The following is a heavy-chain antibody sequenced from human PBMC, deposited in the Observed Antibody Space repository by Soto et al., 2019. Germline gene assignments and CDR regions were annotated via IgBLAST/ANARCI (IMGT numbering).Heavy chain of an antibody. Sequence: SETLSLTCTVSGGSISSGGYYWSWIRQHPGKGLEWIGYIYYSGSTYYNPSLKSRVTISVDTSKNQFSLKLSSVTAADTAVYYCARGGYGNDAFDIWGQGTMVT. CDR3: ARGGYGNDAFDI. D-gene: IGHD5-12*01. V-gene: IGHV4-31*03. J-gene: IGHJ3*02. CDR2: IYYSGST. CDR1: GGSISSGGYY.